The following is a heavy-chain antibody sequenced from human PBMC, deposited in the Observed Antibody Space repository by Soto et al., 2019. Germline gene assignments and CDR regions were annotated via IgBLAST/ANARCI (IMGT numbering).Heavy chain of an antibody. J-gene: IGHJ4*02. CDR3: ARDRFSPVAAAGTGDYFDY. CDR1: GYTFTSYG. V-gene: IGHV1-18*01. D-gene: IGHD6-13*01. CDR2: ISAYNGNT. Sequence: ASVKVSCKASGYTFTSYGISWVRQAPGQGLEWMGWISAYNGNTNYAQKLQGRVTMTTDTSTSTAYMELRSLRSDDTAVYYCARDRFSPVAAAGTGDYFDYWGQGTLVTVSS.